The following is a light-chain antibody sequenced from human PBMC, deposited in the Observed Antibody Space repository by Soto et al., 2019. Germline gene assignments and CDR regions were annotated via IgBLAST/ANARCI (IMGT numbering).Light chain of an antibody. CDR1: QSVSSN. J-gene: IGKJ4*01. V-gene: IGKV3-15*01. CDR2: GAS. Sequence: EIVMTQSPATLSVSPGERATLSCRASQSVSSNLAWYQQKPGQAPRLLFFGASTRATDIPARFSGSGSGAEFTLTISSLQSEDFAVYYCQQYSNWPLTFGGGTKVEIK. CDR3: QQYSNWPLT.